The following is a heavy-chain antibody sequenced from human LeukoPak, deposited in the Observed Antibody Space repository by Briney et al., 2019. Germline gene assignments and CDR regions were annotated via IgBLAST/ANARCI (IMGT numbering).Heavy chain of an antibody. V-gene: IGHV1-2*02. Sequence: ASVKVSCKASGYTFTGYYMHWVRQAPGQGLEWMGWINPNSGGTNYAQKFQGRVTMTRDTSISTAYMELSRLRSDDTAVYYCATATSIVGATDYWGQGTLVTVSS. CDR3: ATATSIVGATDY. CDR2: INPNSGGT. D-gene: IGHD1-26*01. CDR1: GYTFTGYY. J-gene: IGHJ4*02.